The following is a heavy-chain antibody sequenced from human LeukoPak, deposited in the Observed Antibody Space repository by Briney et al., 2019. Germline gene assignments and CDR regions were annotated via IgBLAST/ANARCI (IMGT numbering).Heavy chain of an antibody. CDR3: AKDRGIISDY. D-gene: IGHD3-10*01. CDR2: ISGSGGST. CDR1: GFTFSSNG. Sequence: GGSLRLSCAASGFTFSSNGMSWVRQAPGKGLEGVSAISGSGGSTYYADSVKGRFTISRDNSKNTLYLQMNSLRVEDTAVYYCAKDRGIISDYWGQGTLVTVSS. J-gene: IGHJ4*02. V-gene: IGHV3-23*01.